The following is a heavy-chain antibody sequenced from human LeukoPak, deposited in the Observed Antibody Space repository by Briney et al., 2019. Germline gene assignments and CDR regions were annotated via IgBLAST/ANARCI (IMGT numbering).Heavy chain of an antibody. V-gene: IGHV1-69-2*01. Sequence: ASVKISCKASGYTFTDYYMHWVQQAPGKGLEWMGRVDPEDGETIYAEKFQGRVTITADTSTDTAYMELSSLRSEDTAVYYCATFYDSSGYRLLFDYWGQGTLVTVSS. J-gene: IGHJ4*02. CDR1: GYTFTDYY. CDR2: VDPEDGET. CDR3: ATFYDSSGYRLLFDY. D-gene: IGHD3-22*01.